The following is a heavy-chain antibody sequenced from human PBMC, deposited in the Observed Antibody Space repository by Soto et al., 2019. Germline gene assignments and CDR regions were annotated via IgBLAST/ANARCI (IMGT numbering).Heavy chain of an antibody. CDR2: IDPSDSYT. V-gene: IGHV5-10-1*01. CDR1: GYSFTGYW. J-gene: IGHJ6*02. D-gene: IGHD3-22*01. Sequence: GESLKISCKGSGYSFTGYWISWVRQMPGKGLEWMGRIDPSDSYTNYSPSFQGHVTISADKSISTAYLQWSSLKASDTAMYYCARYYYDSSGYYLLGDFFYGMVVWGQGTTVTVSS. CDR3: ARYYYDSSGYYLLGDFFYGMVV.